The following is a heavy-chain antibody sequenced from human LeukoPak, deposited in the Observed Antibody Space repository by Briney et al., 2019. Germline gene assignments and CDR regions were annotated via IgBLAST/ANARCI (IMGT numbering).Heavy chain of an antibody. CDR3: ARQSMVWGDLDY. CDR1: RFTFSSYG. Sequence: PGGSPRLSCAASRFTFSSYGMNWVRQAPGKGLEWVSGISSSADSVYYADSVKGRFTISRENAKNSLYLQMNSLRAEDTAVYYCARQSMVWGDLDYWGQGTMVTFSS. J-gene: IGHJ4*02. D-gene: IGHD3-10*01. V-gene: IGHV3-21*01. CDR2: ISSSADSV.